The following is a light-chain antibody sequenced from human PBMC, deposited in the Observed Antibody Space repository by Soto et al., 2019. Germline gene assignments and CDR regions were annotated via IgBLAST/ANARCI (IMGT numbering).Light chain of an antibody. J-gene: IGKJ4*01. Sequence: EIVLTQSPATLSLSPGERATLSCRASQSVSSYLAWYQQKPGQAPRLLIYDASNRATGIPARFSGSGSGTDFTLTISSLEPEDFAVYYCQHRSSWPLTFGVGTKVEIK. CDR2: DAS. V-gene: IGKV3-11*01. CDR1: QSVSSY. CDR3: QHRSSWPLT.